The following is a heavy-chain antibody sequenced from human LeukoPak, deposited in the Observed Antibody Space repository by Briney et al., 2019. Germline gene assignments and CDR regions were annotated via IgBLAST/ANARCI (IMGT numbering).Heavy chain of an antibody. Sequence: GGSLRLSCAASGFTFSSYWMHWVRQAPGKGLLWVSRIYNDGSSTSYADSVKGRFTISRDNAKSTLYLQMNSLRAEDTAVYYCARVRVGSGSPHAADAFDIWGQGTMVTVSS. CDR2: IYNDGSST. J-gene: IGHJ3*02. CDR3: ARVRVGSGSPHAADAFDI. V-gene: IGHV3-74*01. CDR1: GFTFSSYW. D-gene: IGHD1-26*01.